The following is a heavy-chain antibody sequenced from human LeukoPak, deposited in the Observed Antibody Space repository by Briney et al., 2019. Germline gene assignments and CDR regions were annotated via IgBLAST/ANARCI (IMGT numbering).Heavy chain of an antibody. D-gene: IGHD6-13*01. Sequence: SETLSLTCAVYGGSFSGFSWSWIRQPPGKGLEWIGEISHSGRTKYNPSLKSRVTIFLDTSKNQFSLKVTSVTAADTAIYYCAGGGRGAAARLLVYWGQGTLVTVSS. V-gene: IGHV4-34*01. CDR1: GGSFSGFS. CDR3: AGGGRGAAARLLVY. J-gene: IGHJ4*02. CDR2: ISHSGRT.